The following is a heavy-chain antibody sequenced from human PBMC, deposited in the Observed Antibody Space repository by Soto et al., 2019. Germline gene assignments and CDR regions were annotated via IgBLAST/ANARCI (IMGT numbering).Heavy chain of an antibody. CDR2: INAGNGNT. V-gene: IGHV1-3*01. Sequence: ASVKVSFKASGYPFTSYAMHWVRQAPGQRLEWMGWINAGNGNTKYSQKFQGRVTITRDTSASTAYMELRSLRSEDTAVYYCARGQMNPITMIVGGIDYWGQGTMVTVSS. CDR1: GYPFTSYA. CDR3: ARGQMNPITMIVGGIDY. D-gene: IGHD3-22*01. J-gene: IGHJ4*02.